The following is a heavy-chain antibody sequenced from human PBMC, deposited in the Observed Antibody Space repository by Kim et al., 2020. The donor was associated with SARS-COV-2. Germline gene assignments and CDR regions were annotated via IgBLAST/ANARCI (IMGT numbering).Heavy chain of an antibody. V-gene: IGHV3-7*01. CDR3: ARDGDLYSSGKDAFDI. CDR1: GFTFSSYW. J-gene: IGHJ3*02. CDR2: IKQDGNQK. D-gene: IGHD6-19*01. Sequence: GGSLRLSCAASGFTFSSYWMTWVRQAPEKGLEWVANIKQDGNQKYYVDSVKGRFTISRDNAKNSLYLQMNSLSAEDTAGYYCARDGDLYSSGKDAFDIWGQGTMVTVSS.